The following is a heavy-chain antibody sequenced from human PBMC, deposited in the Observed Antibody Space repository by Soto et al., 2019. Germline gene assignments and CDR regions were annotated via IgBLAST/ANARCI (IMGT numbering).Heavy chain of an antibody. CDR3: ATIVSTYYYDSTGYCYYFDY. Sequence: ASVKVSCKVSGYTLTELSMHWVRQAPGKGLEWMGGFDPEAGETIYAQQFKGRVTMSEDTSTDTAYMELSSLRSEDTAVYYCATIVSTYYYDSTGYCYYFDYWGQGTLVTVSS. J-gene: IGHJ4*02. V-gene: IGHV1-24*01. D-gene: IGHD3-22*01. CDR1: GYTLTELS. CDR2: FDPEAGET.